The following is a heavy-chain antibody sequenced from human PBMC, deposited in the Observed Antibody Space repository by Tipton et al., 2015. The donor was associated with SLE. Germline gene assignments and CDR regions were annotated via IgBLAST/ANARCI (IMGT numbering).Heavy chain of an antibody. D-gene: IGHD2-15*01. J-gene: IGHJ4*02. CDR3: ARERVVDY. V-gene: IGHV3-48*01. Sequence: SLRLSCAASGLTFSSYSMNWVRQAPGKGLEWVSYIGSSSTTIYYADSVKGRFTISRDNAKNSLYLQMNSLRAEDTAVYYCARERVVDYWGQGTLVTVSS. CDR1: GLTFSSYS. CDR2: IGSSSTTI.